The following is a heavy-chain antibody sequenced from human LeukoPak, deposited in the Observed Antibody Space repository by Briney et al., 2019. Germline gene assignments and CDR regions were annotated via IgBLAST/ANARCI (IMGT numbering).Heavy chain of an antibody. J-gene: IGHJ4*02. Sequence: GGSLRLSCAASGFTVTSNYVNLVRQAPGKGLEWVSVIYTSGNAYYADSVKGRFTISRDISKNTLYLQMNSLRAEDTAVYYCARGGTGWYLYDGWGQGTLVTVSS. CDR1: GFTVTSNY. D-gene: IGHD6-19*01. CDR2: IYTSGNA. V-gene: IGHV3-66*01. CDR3: ARGGTGWYLYDG.